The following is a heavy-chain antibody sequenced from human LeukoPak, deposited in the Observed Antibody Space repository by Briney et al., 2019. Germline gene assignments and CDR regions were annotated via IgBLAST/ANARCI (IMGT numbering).Heavy chain of an antibody. Sequence: SETLSLTCTVSGGSISSYYWSWIRQPPGKGLEWIGYIYTSGSTNYNPSLKSRVTISVDTSKNQFSLKLSSVTAADTAVYYCARGRSGSYYQRYYFDYWGQGTLVTVSS. CDR2: IYTSGST. CDR3: ARGRSGSYYQRYYFDY. CDR1: GGSISSYY. V-gene: IGHV4-4*09. J-gene: IGHJ4*02. D-gene: IGHD1-26*01.